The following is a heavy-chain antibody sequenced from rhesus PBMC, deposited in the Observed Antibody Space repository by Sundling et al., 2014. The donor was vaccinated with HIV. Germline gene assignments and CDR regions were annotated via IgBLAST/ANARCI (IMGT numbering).Heavy chain of an antibody. Sequence: QVQLQESGPGLVKPSETLSLTCSVPGGSMSDHYYWNWIRQAPGKGLEWIGFIGGSSGRTNYNPSLKSRVTVSIDTSKNQFSLNLASVTAADTAVYYCAIDRRYSGYNYWGQGVLVTVSS. CDR1: GGSMSDHYY. D-gene: IGHD5-24*01. J-gene: IGHJ4*01. CDR3: AIDRRYSGYNY. CDR2: IGGSSGRT. V-gene: IGHV4-106*01.